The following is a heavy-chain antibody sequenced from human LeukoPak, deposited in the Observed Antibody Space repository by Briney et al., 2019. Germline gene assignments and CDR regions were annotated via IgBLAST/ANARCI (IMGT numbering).Heavy chain of an antibody. CDR1: GFTFSSYS. D-gene: IGHD6-13*01. V-gene: IGHV3-21*04. J-gene: IGHJ5*02. CDR2: ISSSSSYI. Sequence: SGGSLRLSCAASGFTFSSYSMNWVRQAPGKGLEWVSSISSSSSYIYYADSVKGRFTISRDDAKNSLYLQMNSLRAEDTAVYYCASSPSRSWYNWFDPWGQGTLVTVSS. CDR3: ASSPSRSWYNWFDP.